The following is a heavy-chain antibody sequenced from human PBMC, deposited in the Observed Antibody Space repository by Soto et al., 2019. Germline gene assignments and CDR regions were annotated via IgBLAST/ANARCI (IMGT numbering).Heavy chain of an antibody. CDR3: AKDIASALYYYSGMDV. D-gene: IGHD6-13*01. J-gene: IGHJ6*02. CDR2: ISYDGSNK. Sequence: GGSLRLSCAASGFTFSSYGMHWVRQAPGKGLEWVAVISYDGSNKYYADSVKGRFTISRDNSKNTLYLQMNSLRAEDTAVYYCAKDIASALYYYSGMDVWGQGTTVTVSS. CDR1: GFTFSSYG. V-gene: IGHV3-30*18.